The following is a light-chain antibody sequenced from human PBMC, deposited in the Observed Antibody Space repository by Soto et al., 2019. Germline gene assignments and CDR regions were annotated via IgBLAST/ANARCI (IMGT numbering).Light chain of an antibody. CDR3: AAWDSSLNGWL. Sequence: QLVLTQPPSASGTPGQRVIISCSGSSSNVGSNNVNWYQQVPGTAPKVLIFGNNQRPSGVPDRFSGSKSGTSASLAISGLQSEDEADYYCAAWDSSLNGWLFGGGTKLTVL. CDR1: SSNVGSNN. CDR2: GNN. V-gene: IGLV1-44*01. J-gene: IGLJ3*02.